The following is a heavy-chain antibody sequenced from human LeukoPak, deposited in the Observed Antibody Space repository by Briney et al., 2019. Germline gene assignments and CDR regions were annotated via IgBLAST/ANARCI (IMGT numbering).Heavy chain of an antibody. Sequence: PGGSLRLSCAASGFTFSSYAMHWVRQAPGKGLEWVAVISYDGSNKYYADSVKGRFTISRDNSKNTLYLQMNSLRAEDTAVYYCARSRVAAAGKPWGNAFDIWGQGTMVTVSS. V-gene: IGHV3-30-3*01. CDR3: ARSRVAAAGKPWGNAFDI. D-gene: IGHD6-13*01. CDR2: ISYDGSNK. CDR1: GFTFSSYA. J-gene: IGHJ3*02.